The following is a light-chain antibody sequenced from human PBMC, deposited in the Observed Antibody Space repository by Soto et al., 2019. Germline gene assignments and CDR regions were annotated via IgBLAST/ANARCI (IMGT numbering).Light chain of an antibody. Sequence: EIVLTQSPGTLSLSPGERATRSCRAAQSLTSNYLAWYQQRPGQAPRLLIYGASSRATGIPDRFSGSGSGTDFTLTISRLEPEDFAVYYCHQYGTSPPPITFGQGTRLEIK. J-gene: IGKJ5*01. CDR2: GAS. CDR3: HQYGTSPPPIT. CDR1: QSLTSNY. V-gene: IGKV3-20*01.